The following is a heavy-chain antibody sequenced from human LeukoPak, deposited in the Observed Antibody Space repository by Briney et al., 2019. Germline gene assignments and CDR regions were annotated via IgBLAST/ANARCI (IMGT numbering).Heavy chain of an antibody. J-gene: IGHJ3*02. CDR3: ARGDGYNYALDI. Sequence: ASVKVSCRGFGYNFTNYGISWVRQAPGQRLEWMGWISGYNGNTDYAQKFQARVTMTTDTSTSTGYLELRSLRSDDTAVYYCARGDGYNYALDIWGRGTMVTVSS. D-gene: IGHD5-24*01. V-gene: IGHV1-18*01. CDR1: GYNFTNYG. CDR2: ISGYNGNT.